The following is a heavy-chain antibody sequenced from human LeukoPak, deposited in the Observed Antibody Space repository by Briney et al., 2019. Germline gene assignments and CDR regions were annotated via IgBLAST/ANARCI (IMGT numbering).Heavy chain of an antibody. CDR1: GFTFDDYG. V-gene: IGHV3-20*04. CDR2: INWNGGST. Sequence: GGSLRLSCAASGFTFDDYGMSWVRQAPGKGLEWASGINWNGGSTGYADSVKGRFTISRDNAKNSLYLQMNSLRAEDTALYYCARAVILGAGDAFDIWGQGTMVTVSS. J-gene: IGHJ3*02. CDR3: ARAVILGAGDAFDI. D-gene: IGHD1-26*01.